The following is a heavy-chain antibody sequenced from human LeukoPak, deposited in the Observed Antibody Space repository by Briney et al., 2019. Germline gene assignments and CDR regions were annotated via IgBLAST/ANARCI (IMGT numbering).Heavy chain of an antibody. V-gene: IGHV3-7*01. CDR2: IKQDGSEK. D-gene: IGHD5-24*01. CDR1: GFTFSGYW. J-gene: IGHJ6*02. Sequence: PGGSLRLSCAASGFTFSGYWMSWVRQAPGKGLEWVANIKQDGSEKYYVDSVKGRFTISRDNAKNSLYLQMNSLRAEDTAVYYCARDEMATSYPYYYYGMDVWGQGTTVTVSS. CDR3: ARDEMATSYPYYYYGMDV.